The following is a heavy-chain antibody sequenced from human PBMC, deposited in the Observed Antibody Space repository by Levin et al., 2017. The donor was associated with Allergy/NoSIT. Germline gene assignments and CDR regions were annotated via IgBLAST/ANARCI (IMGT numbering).Heavy chain of an antibody. Sequence: SETLSLTCTVSGSSISSGYYWGWIRQPPGKGLEWIGSIYHSGSTYYNPSLKSRVTISVDTSKNQFSLKLSSVTAADTAVYYCASAYGDYGFDYWGQGTLVTVSS. CDR2: IYHSGST. CDR1: GSSISSGYY. V-gene: IGHV4-38-2*02. D-gene: IGHD4-17*01. CDR3: ASAYGDYGFDY. J-gene: IGHJ4*02.